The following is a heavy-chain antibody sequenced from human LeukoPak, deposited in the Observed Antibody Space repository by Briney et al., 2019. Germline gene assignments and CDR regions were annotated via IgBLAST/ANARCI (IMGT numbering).Heavy chain of an antibody. D-gene: IGHD3-22*01. V-gene: IGHV4-39*01. CDR1: GGSISSSSHY. J-gene: IGHJ4*02. CDR2: IYSSGSS. Sequence: SETLSLTCTVSGGSISSSSHYWGWIRQPPGKGLEWIGSIYSSGSSFYNPSLKSRVTISLDTFKNQFSLKLSSVTAADTAVYYCARLFHYYDSSAYPTFDYWGQGTLVTVSS. CDR3: ARLFHYYDSSAYPTFDY.